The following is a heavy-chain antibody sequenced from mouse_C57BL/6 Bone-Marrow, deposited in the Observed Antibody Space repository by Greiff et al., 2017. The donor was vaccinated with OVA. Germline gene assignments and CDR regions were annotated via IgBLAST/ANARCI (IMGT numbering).Heavy chain of an antibody. CDR3: ATSTMIPPFAY. Sequence: VKLQQPGAELVKPGASVKLSCKASGYTFTSYWMHWVKQRPGQGLEWIGMIHPNSGSTNYNEKFKSKATLTVDKSSSTAYMQLSSLTSEDSAVYYCATSTMIPPFAYWGQGTLVTVSA. CDR2: IHPNSGST. J-gene: IGHJ3*01. D-gene: IGHD2-4*01. CDR1: GYTFTSYW. V-gene: IGHV1-64*01.